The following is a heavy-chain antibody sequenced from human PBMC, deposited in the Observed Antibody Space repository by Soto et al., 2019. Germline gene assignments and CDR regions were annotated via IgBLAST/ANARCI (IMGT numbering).Heavy chain of an antibody. CDR3: AKDSGWLHYY. CDR1: GFTFSNSG. V-gene: IGHV3-23*01. Sequence: GGSLRLSCAASGFTFSNSGMSWVRQAPGKGLEWVSGITDSGGSTYYVDSVKGRFTISRDNSKNTLSLEMNSLRAEDTAVYYCAKDSGWLHYYWGQGTLVTVSS. D-gene: IGHD5-12*01. J-gene: IGHJ4*02. CDR2: ITDSGGST.